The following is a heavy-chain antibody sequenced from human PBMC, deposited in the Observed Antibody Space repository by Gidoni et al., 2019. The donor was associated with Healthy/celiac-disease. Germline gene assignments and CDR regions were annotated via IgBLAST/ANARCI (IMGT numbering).Heavy chain of an antibody. Sequence: EVQLVQAGAEVKTPGEYLTISCKGSGYSFTSYWLGWVRQVPGKGLEWMGIIYPGDSDTRYSPSFQGQVTISADKSISTAYLQWSSLKASDTAMYYCARFITMVRGVIGGYFDLWGRGTLVTVSS. V-gene: IGHV5-51*03. J-gene: IGHJ2*01. CDR3: ARFITMVRGVIGGYFDL. D-gene: IGHD3-10*01. CDR1: GYSFTSYW. CDR2: IYPGDSDT.